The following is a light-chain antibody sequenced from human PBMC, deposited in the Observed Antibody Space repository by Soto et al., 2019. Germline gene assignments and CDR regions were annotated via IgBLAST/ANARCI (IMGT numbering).Light chain of an antibody. CDR3: RQYNSYPYT. V-gene: IGKV1-5*03. CDR1: QSISSW. J-gene: IGKJ2*01. Sequence: DIQMTQSPSTLSASVGDRVTITCRASQSISSWLAWYQQKPGKAPKILIYKASGVESGVPSRFSGSGSGTEFTLTISSLQPDDFATYYCRQYNSYPYTFGHGTKLEIK. CDR2: KAS.